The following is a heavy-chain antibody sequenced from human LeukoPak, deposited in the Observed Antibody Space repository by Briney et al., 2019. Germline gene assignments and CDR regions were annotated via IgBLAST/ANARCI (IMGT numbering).Heavy chain of an antibody. CDR3: ARGPHTIPTRGDY. D-gene: IGHD2-15*01. Sequence: ASVKVSCKASGYTFTSYGISWVRQAPGQGLEWLGWISAFNGNTDYAQRLQGRVTMTTDTSTSTAYMELRSLRSDDTALYYCARGPHTIPTRGDYWGQGTLVTVSS. J-gene: IGHJ4*02. CDR2: ISAFNGNT. V-gene: IGHV1-18*01. CDR1: GYTFTSYG.